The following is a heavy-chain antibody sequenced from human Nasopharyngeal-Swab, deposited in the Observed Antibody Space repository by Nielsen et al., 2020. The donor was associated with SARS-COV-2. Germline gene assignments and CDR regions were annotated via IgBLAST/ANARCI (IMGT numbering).Heavy chain of an antibody. D-gene: IGHD6-13*01. CDR3: ARDPQYSSSWSYYYYYGMDV. Sequence: GGSLRLSCAASGFTFSSYSMNWVRQAPGKGLEWVSYISSSSTIYYADSVKGRFTISRDNAKNSLYLQMNSLRDEDTAVYYCARDPQYSSSWSYYYYYGMDVWGQGTTVTVSS. CDR2: ISSSSTI. CDR1: GFTFSSYS. V-gene: IGHV3-48*02. J-gene: IGHJ6*02.